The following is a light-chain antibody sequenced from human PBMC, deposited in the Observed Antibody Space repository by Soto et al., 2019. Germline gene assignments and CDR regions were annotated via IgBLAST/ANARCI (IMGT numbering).Light chain of an antibody. Sequence: DIVLTQSPGTLSLSPGERATLSCRSSQSVSSNYLAWYQQNPDQAPRLVIYDVSGRATGIPDRFSGSGSGTAFTLTISRLEPEDSAVYYCQQYGISPTFGQGTKVEI. V-gene: IGKV3-20*01. J-gene: IGKJ1*01. CDR1: QSVSSNY. CDR3: QQYGISPT. CDR2: DVS.